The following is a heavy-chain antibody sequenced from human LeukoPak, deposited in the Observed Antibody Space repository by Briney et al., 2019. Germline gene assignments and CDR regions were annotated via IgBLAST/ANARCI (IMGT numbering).Heavy chain of an antibody. CDR3: AKTMIVSLGGLDY. J-gene: IGHJ4*02. Sequence: GGSLRLSCAASGFTFSSYAMSWVRQAAGKGLEWVSAISGSGGSTYYADSVKGRFTISRDNSKNTLYLQMNSLRAEDTAVYHCAKTMIVSLGGLDYWGQGTLVTVSS. D-gene: IGHD3-22*01. V-gene: IGHV3-23*01. CDR2: ISGSGGST. CDR1: GFTFSSYA.